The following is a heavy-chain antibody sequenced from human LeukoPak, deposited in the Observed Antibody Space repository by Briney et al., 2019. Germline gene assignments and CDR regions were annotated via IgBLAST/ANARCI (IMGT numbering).Heavy chain of an antibody. V-gene: IGHV4-59*04. CDR1: GGSISSYY. D-gene: IGHD5-18*01. Sequence: SETLSLTCTVSGGSISSYYWSWIRQPPGKGLEWIGYIYYTGSAYYNPSLKSRVTMSVDTSKNQFSLRLSSVTAADTAVYSCARHPERYSYFDYWGQGTLVTVSS. CDR2: IYYTGSA. CDR3: ARHPERYSYFDY. J-gene: IGHJ4*02.